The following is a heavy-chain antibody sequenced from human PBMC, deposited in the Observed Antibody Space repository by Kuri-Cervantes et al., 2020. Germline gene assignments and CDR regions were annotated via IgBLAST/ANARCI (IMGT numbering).Heavy chain of an antibody. D-gene: IGHD2-2*01. CDR3: ARDSSSTSPPLWGLDL. CDR2: IYYSGST. J-gene: IGHJ2*01. Sequence: SETLSLTCTVSGGSISSGDYYWSWIRQPPGKGLEWIGYIYYSGSTNYNPSLKSRVSLSVDTSKNQFSLKLSSVTAADTAVYYCARDSSSTSPPLWGLDLWGRGTLVTVSS. V-gene: IGHV4-61*08. CDR1: GGSISSGDYY.